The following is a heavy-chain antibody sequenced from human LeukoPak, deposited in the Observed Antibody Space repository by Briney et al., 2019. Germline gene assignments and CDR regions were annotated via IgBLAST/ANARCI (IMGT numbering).Heavy chain of an antibody. CDR1: GFTVSNNY. V-gene: IGHV3-53*01. J-gene: IGHJ4*02. CDR2: IYSGGMK. CDR3: ARDPPGIAASGSGG. Sequence: PGGSLRLSCTASGFTVSNNYMNWVRQAPGRGLEWVALIYSGGMKKYAGSVRGRFTISRDNSKNTLYLQMTNVRVEDTAVYYCARDPPGIAASGSGGWGQGTLVTVSS. D-gene: IGHD6-25*01.